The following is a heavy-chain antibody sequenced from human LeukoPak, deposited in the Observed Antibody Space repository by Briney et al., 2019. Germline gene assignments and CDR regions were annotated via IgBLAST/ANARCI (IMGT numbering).Heavy chain of an antibody. CDR2: VWPDGTTK. Sequence: GGSLRLSCAASGFTFSNYGMHWVRQAPGKGLEWVPVVWPDGTTKNYADSVKGRFTISRDNSKNTLYMQMNSLRAEDTAVYYCARGHYYTDMLTNYWVRYFYYWGQGTLVTVSS. CDR3: ARGHYYTDMLTNYWVRYFYY. D-gene: IGHD3-9*01. V-gene: IGHV3-33*01. J-gene: IGHJ4*02. CDR1: GFTFSNYG.